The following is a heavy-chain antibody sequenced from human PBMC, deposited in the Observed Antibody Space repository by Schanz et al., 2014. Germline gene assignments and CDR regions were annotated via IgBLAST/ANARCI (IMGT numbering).Heavy chain of an antibody. Sequence: QVQLEQSGAEVKKPGSSVKVSCKASGGTFSSFGINWVRQAPGQGLEWMGRIIPSLGLAKHEQKFQDKVTITADTSTTTAYMELSGLRSEDTAVYYCARDRLECGAECYSVEVFEIWGQGTLVIVSS. CDR3: ARDRLECGAECYSVEVFEI. CDR1: GGTFSSFG. CDR2: IIPSLGLA. J-gene: IGHJ4*02. D-gene: IGHD2-21*01. V-gene: IGHV1-69*04.